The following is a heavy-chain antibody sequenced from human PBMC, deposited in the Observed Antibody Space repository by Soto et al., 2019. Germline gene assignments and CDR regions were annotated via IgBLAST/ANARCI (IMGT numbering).Heavy chain of an antibody. V-gene: IGHV1-18*01. CDR3: ARSYYDGTGFAVDP. J-gene: IGHJ5*02. CDR2: ISAYNGNT. Sequence: ASVKVSCKSSGYTFTSYGISWVRQAPGQGLEWMGWISAYNGNTNYAQKLQGRVTMTTDTSTSTAYMKVTSVTAADTAVYYCARSYYDGTGFAVDPWGQGTLVTVSS. D-gene: IGHD3-22*01. CDR1: GYTFTSYG.